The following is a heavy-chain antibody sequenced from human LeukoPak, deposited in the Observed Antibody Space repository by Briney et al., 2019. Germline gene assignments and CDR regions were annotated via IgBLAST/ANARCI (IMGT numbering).Heavy chain of an antibody. J-gene: IGHJ6*03. CDR3: ARARSYSYMDV. V-gene: IGHV1-18*01. CDR2: IDAYNGNT. CDR1: GYTFTSSG. Sequence: ASVKVSCKASGYTFTSSGISWVRQAPGQGLEWMGWIDAYNGNTNYAQKLQGRVTMTTDTSTTTAYMELRSLRLDDTAVYYCARARSYSYMDVWGKGTTVTVSS.